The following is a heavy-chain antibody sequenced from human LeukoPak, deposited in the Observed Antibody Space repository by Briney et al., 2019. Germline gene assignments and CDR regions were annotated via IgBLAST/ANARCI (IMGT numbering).Heavy chain of an antibody. CDR1: GYTFTGYY. D-gene: IGHD4-17*01. CDR3: ARDTEDDYGLNGFDP. V-gene: IGHV1-2*02. J-gene: IGHJ5*02. CDR2: INPNGGDT. Sequence: GASVKVSCKASGYTFTGYYMHWVRQAPGQGLQWMGWINPNGGDTNYAQKFQGRVTMTRDTSISTAYMELSRLRSDDTAVYYCARDTEDDYGLNGFDPWGQGTLVTVSS.